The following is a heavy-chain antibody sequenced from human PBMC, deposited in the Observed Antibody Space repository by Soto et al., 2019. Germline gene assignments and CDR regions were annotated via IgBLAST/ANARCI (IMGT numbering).Heavy chain of an antibody. CDR3: ARDLAPCGGGDCYFWFDP. J-gene: IGHJ5*02. V-gene: IGHV4-59*01. D-gene: IGHD2-21*02. Sequence: SETLSLTCTVSGGSISSYYWSWIRQPPGKGLEWIGYIYYSGSTNYNPSLKSRVTISVDTSKNQFSLKLSSVTAADTAVYYCARDLAPCGGGDCYFWFDPWGQGTLVTVS. CDR1: GGSISSYY. CDR2: IYYSGST.